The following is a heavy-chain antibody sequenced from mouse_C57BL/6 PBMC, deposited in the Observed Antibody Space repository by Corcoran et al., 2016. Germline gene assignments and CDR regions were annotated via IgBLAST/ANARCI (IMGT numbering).Heavy chain of an antibody. CDR3: ARSILSYYYAMDY. V-gene: IGHV1-18*01. CDR2: INPNNGGT. CDR1: GYTFTDYN. J-gene: IGHJ4*01. Sequence: EVQLQQSGPELVQPGASVKIPCKASGYTFTDYNMDWVKQSHGKSLEWIGDINPNNGGTIYNQKFKGKATLTVDKSSSTAYMELRSLTSEDTAVYYCARSILSYYYAMDYWGQGTSVTVSS.